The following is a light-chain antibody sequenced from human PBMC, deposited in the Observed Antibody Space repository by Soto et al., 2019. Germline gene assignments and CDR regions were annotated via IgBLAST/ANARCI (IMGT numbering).Light chain of an antibody. Sequence: QSARTQPASVSGSPGQSITISCTGTTSNVGSYKFVSCYQHHPGKAPKLLIFEVTNRPSGVSSRFSGSKSGNTASLTISGLQTEDEATYYCGSSTDTDTLVIFGGGTKATVL. V-gene: IGLV2-14*01. CDR3: GSSTDTDTLVI. CDR2: EVT. CDR1: TSNVGSYKF. J-gene: IGLJ2*01.